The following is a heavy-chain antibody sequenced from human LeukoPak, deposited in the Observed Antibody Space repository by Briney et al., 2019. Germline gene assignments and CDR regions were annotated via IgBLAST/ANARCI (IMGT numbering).Heavy chain of an antibody. CDR3: ANANSRGPWFDP. Sequence: SETLSLTCTVSGGTISRHYWNWIRQPPGKGLEWIGYIYYSGSTNYNPSLKSRVTISVDTSKNQFSLKLNSVTAADTAIYYCANANSRGPWFDPWGQGTLVAVSS. J-gene: IGHJ5*02. CDR1: GGTISRHY. CDR2: IYYSGST. D-gene: IGHD2-8*01. V-gene: IGHV4-59*11.